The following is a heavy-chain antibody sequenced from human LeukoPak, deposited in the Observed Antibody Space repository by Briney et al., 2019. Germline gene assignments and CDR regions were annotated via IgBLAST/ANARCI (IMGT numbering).Heavy chain of an antibody. CDR2: ISYDGSNK. Sequence: GRSLRLSCAASGFTFSSYAMHWVRQAPGKGLEWVAVISYDGSNKYYADSVKGRFAISRDNSKNTLYLQMNSLRAEDTAVYYCARVGGDYVLTPSGAFDIWGQGTMDTVSS. CDR1: GFTFSSYA. CDR3: ARVGGDYVLTPSGAFDI. V-gene: IGHV3-30*09. J-gene: IGHJ3*02. D-gene: IGHD4-17*01.